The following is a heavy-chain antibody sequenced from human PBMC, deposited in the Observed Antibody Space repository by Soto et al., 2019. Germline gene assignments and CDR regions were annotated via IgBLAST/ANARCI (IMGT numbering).Heavy chain of an antibody. J-gene: IGHJ6*02. CDR3: ARAGSSWHHGV. CDR1: GGSIISGGYY. V-gene: IGHV4-31*03. CDR2: IYYSGST. Sequence: SETLSLTCTVSGGSIISGGYYWIWIRQHPGKGLEWIGYIYYSGSTYYNPSLKSRVTISVDTSKNQFSLKLSSVTAADTAVYYCARAGSSWHHGVWGQGTTVTVSS. D-gene: IGHD6-13*01.